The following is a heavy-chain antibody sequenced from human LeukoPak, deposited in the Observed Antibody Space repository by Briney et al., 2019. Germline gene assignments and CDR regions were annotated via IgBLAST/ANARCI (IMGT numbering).Heavy chain of an antibody. CDR3: VRDDRSDSGYYYDNY. CDR2: IKQDGSET. D-gene: IGHD3-16*01. Sequence: GGSLRLSCAASGFSFTNCWMGWVRQAPGKGLEYVGNIKQDGSETYYVDSLRGRFTISRDNAKNSLYLQMNSLRVEDTAVYYCVRDDRSDSGYYYDNYWGKGTLVTVSS. CDR1: GFSFTNCW. J-gene: IGHJ4*02. V-gene: IGHV3-7*01.